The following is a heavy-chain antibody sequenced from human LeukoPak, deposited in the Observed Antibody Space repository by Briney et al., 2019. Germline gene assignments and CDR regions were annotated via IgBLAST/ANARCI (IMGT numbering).Heavy chain of an antibody. J-gene: IGHJ4*02. CDR3: ARANNSSWHN. V-gene: IGHV3-7*01. CDR1: GYTFGSYA. D-gene: IGHD6-13*01. Sequence: GGSLRLSCTASGYTFGSYAMSWVRQVPGRGLDWVANIKPDGSAGYYAASVKGRFTVSRDNAKNSLYLQMNSLGVEDTAVYYCARANNSSWHNWGQGTLVTVSS. CDR2: IKPDGSAG.